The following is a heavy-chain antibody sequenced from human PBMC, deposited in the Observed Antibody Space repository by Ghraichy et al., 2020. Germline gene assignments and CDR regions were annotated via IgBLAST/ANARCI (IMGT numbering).Heavy chain of an antibody. Sequence: SETLSLTCGVYGGFFTGYHWSWVRQPPGKGLEWIGEINHSGTTNYNPSLKSRVSMSFDTSRHQFSLSLNSVTAADTAVYYCARGRMGDFWGQGALVTVS. J-gene: IGHJ4*02. CDR2: INHSGTT. V-gene: IGHV4-34*01. CDR3: ARGRMGDF. CDR1: GGFFTGYH. D-gene: IGHD2-8*01.